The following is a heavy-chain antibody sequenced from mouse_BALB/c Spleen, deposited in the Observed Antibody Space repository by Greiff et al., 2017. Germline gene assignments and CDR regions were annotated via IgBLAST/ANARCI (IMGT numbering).Heavy chain of an antibody. V-gene: IGHV3-2*02. J-gene: IGHJ1*01. CDR2: ISYSGST. Sequence: VQLQQSGPGLVKPSQSLSLTCTVTGYSITSDYAWNWIRQFPGNKLEWMGYISYSGSTSYNPSLKSRISITRDTSKNQFFLQLNSVTTEDTATYYCARGYYGSSYVWYFDVWGAGTTVTVSS. CDR3: ARGYYGSSYVWYFDV. CDR1: GYSITSDYA. D-gene: IGHD1-1*01.